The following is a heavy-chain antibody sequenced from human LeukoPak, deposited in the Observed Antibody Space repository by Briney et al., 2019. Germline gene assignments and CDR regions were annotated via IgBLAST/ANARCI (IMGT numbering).Heavy chain of an antibody. CDR1: GFTFSSYW. D-gene: IGHD5-18*01. Sequence: PGGSLRLSCAASGFTFSSYWMSWVRQAPGKGLEWVANIKQDGSEKYYVDSVKGRFTISRDNAKNSLYLQMNSLRAEDTAVYYCARDPSPKTYSYGSGWFDPWGQGTLVTVSS. CDR3: ARDPSPKTYSYGSGWFDP. V-gene: IGHV3-7*01. J-gene: IGHJ5*02. CDR2: IKQDGSEK.